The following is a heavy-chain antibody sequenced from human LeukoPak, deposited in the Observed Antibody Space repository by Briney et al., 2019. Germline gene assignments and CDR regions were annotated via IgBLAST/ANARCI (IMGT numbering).Heavy chain of an antibody. V-gene: IGHV3-21*01. D-gene: IGHD1-26*01. CDR1: GFTFSSYS. CDR2: ISSSSSYI. CDR3: AREGGSYFGFDY. Sequence: SGGALRLSCAASGFTFSSYSMNWVRQAPGKGLEWVSSISSSSSYIYYADSVKGRYTISRDNANNSLYLQMNILRAEDTAVYYCAREGGSYFGFDYWGQGTLVTVSS. J-gene: IGHJ4*02.